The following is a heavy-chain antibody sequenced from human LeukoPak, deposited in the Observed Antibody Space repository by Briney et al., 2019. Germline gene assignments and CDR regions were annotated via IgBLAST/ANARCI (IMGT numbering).Heavy chain of an antibody. CDR2: ISGSGGST. Sequence: PGGSLRLSCAASGFTFSSYAMSWVRPAPGKGLEWVSAISGSGGSTYYADSVKGRFTISRDNSKNTLYLQMNSLRAEDTAVYYCAKGGAYYYDSSAYYRDWGQGTLVTVSS. D-gene: IGHD3-22*01. CDR3: AKGGAYYYDSSAYYRD. CDR1: GFTFSSYA. V-gene: IGHV3-23*01. J-gene: IGHJ4*02.